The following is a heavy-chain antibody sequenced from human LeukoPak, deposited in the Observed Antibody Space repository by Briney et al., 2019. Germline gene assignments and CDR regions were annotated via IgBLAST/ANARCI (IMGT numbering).Heavy chain of an antibody. CDR1: GFTFSNYA. D-gene: IGHD3-16*01. Sequence: GGSLRLSCAASGFTFSNYAMSWVRQAPGKGLEWVSTISASGGSTFYAGSVKGRFTISRDNSKNTLYLQMNGLRAEDTAVYYCAAQSASLGASDIWGQGTMVTVSS. V-gene: IGHV3-23*01. CDR3: AAQSASLGASDI. J-gene: IGHJ3*02. CDR2: ISASGGST.